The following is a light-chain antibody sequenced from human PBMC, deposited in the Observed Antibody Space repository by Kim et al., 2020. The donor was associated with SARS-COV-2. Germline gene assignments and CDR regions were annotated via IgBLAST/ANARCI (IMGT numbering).Light chain of an antibody. J-gene: IGKJ2*01. CDR2: GAS. Sequence: EIVLTQSPGTLSLPPGERATLSCTASQSIKNDYLAWYQQKSGQAPRLLFYGASRRATGIPDRFSASGSGTDFTLTISRLQPEDFAVYYCQQYGNSPPNTFGQGTKLEI. CDR1: QSIKNDY. V-gene: IGKV3-20*01. CDR3: QQYGNSPPNT.